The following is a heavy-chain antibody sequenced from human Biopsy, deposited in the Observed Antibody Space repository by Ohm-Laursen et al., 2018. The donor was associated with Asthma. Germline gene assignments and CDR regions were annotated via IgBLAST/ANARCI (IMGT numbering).Heavy chain of an antibody. V-gene: IGHV3-30-3*01. Sequence: SLRLSCTAFGFTFHNYVMHWVRQAPGKGLEWVAGIFFDGSNKYYADSVKGRFTISRDNSKDTLYLQVNSLRGDDTAVYYCARGKTWGRPYYFDYWGQGTLVTVSS. CDR2: IFFDGSNK. D-gene: IGHD7-27*01. J-gene: IGHJ4*02. CDR1: GFTFHNYV. CDR3: ARGKTWGRPYYFDY.